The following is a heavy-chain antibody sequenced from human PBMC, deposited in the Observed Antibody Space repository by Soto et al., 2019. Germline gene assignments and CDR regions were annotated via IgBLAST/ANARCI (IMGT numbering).Heavy chain of an antibody. D-gene: IGHD2-15*01. CDR1: GFTFSSYS. Sequence: GGSLRLSCAASGFTFSSYSMNWVRQAPGKGLEWVSSISSSSSYIYYADSVKGRFTTSRDNAKNSLHLQMNSLRAEDMAVYYCACRERLYCSGGSCYSLLDAFDIWGQGTMVTVSS. CDR3: ACRERLYCSGGSCYSLLDAFDI. J-gene: IGHJ3*02. V-gene: IGHV3-21*01. CDR2: ISSSSSYI.